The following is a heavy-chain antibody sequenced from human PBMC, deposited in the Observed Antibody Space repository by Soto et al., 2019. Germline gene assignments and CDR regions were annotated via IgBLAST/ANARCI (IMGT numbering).Heavy chain of an antibody. Sequence: SETLSLTCAVYGGSFSGYYWSWIRQPPGKGLEWIGEINHSGSTNYNPSLKSRVTISVDTSKNQFSLKLSSVTAADTAVYYCARGGVVVVQAAVKVFYYYYGMDVWGQGTTVTVSS. D-gene: IGHD2-2*01. CDR3: ARGGVVVVQAAVKVFYYYYGMDV. V-gene: IGHV4-34*01. J-gene: IGHJ6*02. CDR1: GGSFSGYY. CDR2: INHSGST.